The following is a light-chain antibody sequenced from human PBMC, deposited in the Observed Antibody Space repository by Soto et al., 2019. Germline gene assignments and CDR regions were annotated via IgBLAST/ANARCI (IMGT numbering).Light chain of an antibody. CDR1: QSISSW. Sequence: DIQMTQSPSTLSASVGDRVTITCRASQSISSWLAWYQQKPGKAPKLLIYDASSLESGVPSRFSGSGSGTEFTLTISSLQPEEFATYYCQPYNSDLTFGPGTKGDIK. V-gene: IGKV1-5*01. J-gene: IGKJ3*01. CDR3: QPYNSDLT. CDR2: DAS.